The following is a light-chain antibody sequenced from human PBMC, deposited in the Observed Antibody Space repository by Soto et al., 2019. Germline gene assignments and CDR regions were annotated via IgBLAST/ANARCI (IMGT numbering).Light chain of an antibody. Sequence: QSALTQPASVSGSPGQSITISCTGTITDVGSSNYVSWYKQHPGKAPKLMIYDVSNRPSGVSNRFSGSKSGNTASLTISGLQAEEEDDYYSTSYTTPSPWVFGGGTKLTVL. CDR2: DVS. J-gene: IGLJ2*01. CDR1: ITDVGSSNY. CDR3: TSYTTPSPWV. V-gene: IGLV2-14*01.